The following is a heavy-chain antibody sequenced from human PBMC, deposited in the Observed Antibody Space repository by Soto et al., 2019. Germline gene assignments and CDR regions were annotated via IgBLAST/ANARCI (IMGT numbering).Heavy chain of an antibody. CDR3: ARDPARSSGWYGWFDP. V-gene: IGHV1-69*06. CDR2: IIPIFDSA. D-gene: IGHD6-19*01. J-gene: IGHJ5*02. Sequence: QVQLVQSGAEVKKPGSSVTVSCKASGGTFTSYAISWVRQAPGQGLEWMGGIIPIFDSANYAQKFQGRVTITADKSTSTVYMELSTLISEDTAMYYCARDPARSSGWYGWFDPWGQGTLVTVSS. CDR1: GGTFTSYA.